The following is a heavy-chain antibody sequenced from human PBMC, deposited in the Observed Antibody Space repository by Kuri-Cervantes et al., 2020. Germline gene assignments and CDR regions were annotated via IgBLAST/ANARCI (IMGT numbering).Heavy chain of an antibody. J-gene: IGHJ3*02. Sequence: GESLKISCAASGFTFSNSWMNWVRQAPGKGLEWVAHIKEDGSDKYYADSVKGRFTISRDQSKNTLYLQMNSLRAEDMAVYYCARGARGYYDSVGHGAFDIWGQGTMVTVSS. D-gene: IGHD3-22*01. V-gene: IGHV3-7*01. CDR1: GFTFSNSW. CDR2: IKEDGSDK. CDR3: ARGARGYYDSVGHGAFDI.